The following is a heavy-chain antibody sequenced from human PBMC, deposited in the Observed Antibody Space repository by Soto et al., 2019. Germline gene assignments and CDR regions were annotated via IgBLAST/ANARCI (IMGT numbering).Heavy chain of an antibody. V-gene: IGHV4-31*01. D-gene: IGHD3-10*01. J-gene: IGHJ4*02. CDR1: GGSINSGGYC. CDR2: ISYGGGT. CDR3: SRGILV. Sequence: QVQLQESGPGLVKPSQTLSLTCTVSGGSINSGGYCWSWIRQHPGKGLDWIGCISYGGGTSYNPSLKSPVTISVDTSKHQFSLKLTSVTAADTAVYYCSRGILVWGQGALITVSS.